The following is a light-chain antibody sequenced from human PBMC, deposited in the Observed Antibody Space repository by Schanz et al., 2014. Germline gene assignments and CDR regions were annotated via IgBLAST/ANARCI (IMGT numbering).Light chain of an antibody. CDR3: QQYYSIPYT. CDR1: QSVLWTSNNKNF. CDR2: WAS. J-gene: IGKJ2*01. Sequence: DIVMTQSPDSLAVSLGERATIHCRSSQSVLWTSNNKNFLAWYKQTPGQPPKLLIYWASTRESGVPDRFSGSGSGTDFTLTISSLQAEDVAVYYCQQYYSIPYTFGQGTKLEIK. V-gene: IGKV4-1*01.